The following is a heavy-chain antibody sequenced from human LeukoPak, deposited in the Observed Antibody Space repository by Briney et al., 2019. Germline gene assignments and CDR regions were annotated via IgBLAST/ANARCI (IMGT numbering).Heavy chain of an antibody. Sequence: QPGRSLRLSCAASGFTFSSYAMHWVRQAPGKGMEWVAVISYDGSNKYYADSVKGRFTISRDNSKNTLYLQMNSLSAEDTAVYYCARDSGSYYFDYWGQGTLVTVSS. V-gene: IGHV3-30*04. J-gene: IGHJ4*02. CDR2: ISYDGSNK. D-gene: IGHD1-26*01. CDR1: GFTFSSYA. CDR3: ARDSGSYYFDY.